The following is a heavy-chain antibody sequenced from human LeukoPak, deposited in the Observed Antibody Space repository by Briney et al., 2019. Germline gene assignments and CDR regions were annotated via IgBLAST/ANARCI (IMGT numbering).Heavy chain of an antibody. D-gene: IGHD5-24*01. CDR2: IIPIFGTA. CDR1: GYTFTSYG. Sequence: GASVKVSCKASGYTFTSYGISWVRQAPGQGLEWMGGIIPIFGTANYAQKFQGRVTITADESTSTAYMELSSLRSEDTAVYYCARGVEMATTGAGAFDIWGQGTMVTVSS. CDR3: ARGVEMATTGAGAFDI. V-gene: IGHV1-69*13. J-gene: IGHJ3*02.